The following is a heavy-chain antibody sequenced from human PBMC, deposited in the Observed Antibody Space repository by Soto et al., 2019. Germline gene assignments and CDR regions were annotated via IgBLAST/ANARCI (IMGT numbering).Heavy chain of an antibody. V-gene: IGHV4-34*01. J-gene: IGHJ4*02. CDR1: GESFSGYI. D-gene: IGHD6-19*01. CDR3: ARGLITGSHYSGGWYYFDS. Sequence: QVQLQQSGAGLLKPSETLSLTCAVYGESFSGYIWTWIRQTPGKGLQWIGQINHSGSAYYNPSLKSRVTRSVHTSNSPFSLELSSVTAADTAVYYCARGLITGSHYSGGWYYFDSWGQGTQVTVSS. CDR2: INHSGSA.